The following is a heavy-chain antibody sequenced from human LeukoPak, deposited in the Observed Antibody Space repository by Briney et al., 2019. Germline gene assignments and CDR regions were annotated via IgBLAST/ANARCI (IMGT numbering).Heavy chain of an antibody. CDR1: GYTFTGYY. CDR2: INPNSGGT. CDR3: ARDLLYYDFWSVPKGGFDY. J-gene: IGHJ4*02. D-gene: IGHD3-3*01. V-gene: IGHV1-2*02. Sequence: ASVKVSCKASGYTFTGYYMHWVRQAPGQGLEWMGWINPNSGGTNYAQKFQGRVTMTRDTSISTAYMELSRLRSDDTAVYYCARDLLYYDFWSVPKGGFDYWGQGTLVTVSS.